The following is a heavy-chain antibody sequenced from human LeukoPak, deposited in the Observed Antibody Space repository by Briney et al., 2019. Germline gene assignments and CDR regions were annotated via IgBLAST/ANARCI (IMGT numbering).Heavy chain of an antibody. CDR3: ARDPLIYYYDSSGPWAFDY. V-gene: IGHV3-48*04. CDR2: ISSSSSTI. CDR1: GFTFSSYG. J-gene: IGHJ4*02. D-gene: IGHD3-22*01. Sequence: GGSLRLSCAASGFTFSSYGMNWVRQAPGKGLEWVSYISSSSSTIYYADSVKGRFTISRDNAKNTLYLQMNSLRAEDTAVYYCARDPLIYYYDSSGPWAFDYWGQGTLVTVSS.